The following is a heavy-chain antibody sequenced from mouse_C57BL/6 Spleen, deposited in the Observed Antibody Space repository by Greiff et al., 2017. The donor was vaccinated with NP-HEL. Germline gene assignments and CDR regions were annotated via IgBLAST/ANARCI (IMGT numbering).Heavy chain of an antibody. Sequence: EVKLEESGGGLVKPGGSLKLSCAASGFTFSSYAMSWVRQTPEKRLEWVATISDGGSYTYYPDNVKGRFTISRDNAKNNLYLQMSHLKSEDTAMYYCARGAYYSNYLWFAYWGQGTLVTVSA. J-gene: IGHJ3*01. CDR1: GFTFSSYA. V-gene: IGHV5-4*03. D-gene: IGHD2-5*01. CDR2: ISDGGSYT. CDR3: ARGAYYSNYLWFAY.